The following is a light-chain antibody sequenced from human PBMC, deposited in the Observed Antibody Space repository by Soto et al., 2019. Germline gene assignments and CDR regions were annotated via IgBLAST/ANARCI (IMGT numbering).Light chain of an antibody. CDR2: VKSDGSH. CDR3: QTWGTDYRV. V-gene: IGLV4-69*01. Sequence: QPVLTQSPSASASLGASVKLTCTLSSGHSTYDIAWHQQQAQKGPRYLMKVKSDGSHTKGDGIPHRFSGSSSGTERYLTISGLQSEDEADYYCQTWGTDYRVFGGGTQVTVL. J-gene: IGLJ2*01. CDR1: SGHSTYD.